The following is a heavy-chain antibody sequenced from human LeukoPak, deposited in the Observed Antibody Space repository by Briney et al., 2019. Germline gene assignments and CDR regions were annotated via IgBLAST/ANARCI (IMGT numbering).Heavy chain of an antibody. CDR3: AKDVRTYSGSYYFDY. CDR1: GFTFSSYG. Sequence: QPGRSLRPSCAASGFTFSSYGMHWVRQAPGKGLEWVAVISYDGSNKYYADSVTGRFTISRDNSKNTLYLQMNSLRAEDTAVYYCAKDVRTYSGSYYFDYWGQGTLVTVSS. J-gene: IGHJ4*02. D-gene: IGHD1-26*01. CDR2: ISYDGSNK. V-gene: IGHV3-30*18.